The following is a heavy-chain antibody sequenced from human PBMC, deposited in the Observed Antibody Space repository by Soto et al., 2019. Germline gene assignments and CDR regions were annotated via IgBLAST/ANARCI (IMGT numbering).Heavy chain of an antibody. CDR2: IYYSGST. Sequence: QVQLQESGPGLVKPSQTLSLTCTVSGGSISSGGYYWSWIRQHPGKGLEWIGYIYYSGSTYYNPSLKSRVTISVDTSKNQFSLKLSSVTAADTAVYYCAREKVVVVAATATTPETYYYYYYMDVWGKGTTVTVSS. D-gene: IGHD2-15*01. V-gene: IGHV4-31*03. CDR3: AREKVVVVAATATTPETYYYYYYMDV. J-gene: IGHJ6*03. CDR1: GGSISSGGYY.